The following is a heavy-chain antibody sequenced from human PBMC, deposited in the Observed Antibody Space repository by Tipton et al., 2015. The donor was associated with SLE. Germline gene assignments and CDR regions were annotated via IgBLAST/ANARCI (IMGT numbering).Heavy chain of an antibody. CDR3: ARVGYLGSGKTWDMDV. CDR1: GGSLSSYY. D-gene: IGHD3-10*01. J-gene: IGHJ6*03. V-gene: IGHV4-59*01. CDR2: IDYSGST. Sequence: TLSLTCTVSGGSLSSYYWSWIRQPPGKGLEWIGYIDYSGSTNYNPPLKSRLTISGDTSKNQFSLHLTSVTAADTAIYYCARVGYLGSGKTWDMDVWGKGITVTVSS.